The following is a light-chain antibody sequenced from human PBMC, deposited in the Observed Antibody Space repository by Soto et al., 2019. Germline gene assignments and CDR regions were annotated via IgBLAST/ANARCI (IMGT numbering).Light chain of an antibody. Sequence: QSVLTQPPSASGSPGQSVTISCTGTSSDVCGYNYVSWYQQHPGKAPKLMIYEVSKRPSGVPDRFSGSKSGNTASLTVSGLQAEDEADYYCSSYAGSNNLGHVFGTGTKVTVL. CDR2: EVS. J-gene: IGLJ1*01. CDR1: SSDVCGYNY. CDR3: SSYAGSNNLGHV. V-gene: IGLV2-8*01.